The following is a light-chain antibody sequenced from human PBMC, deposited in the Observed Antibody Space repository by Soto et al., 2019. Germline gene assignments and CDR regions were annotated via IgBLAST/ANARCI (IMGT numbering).Light chain of an antibody. J-gene: IGKJ3*01. Sequence: EIVLTQSPGTLSLSPGERATLSCRATQSVSSSSLAWYQQKPGQAPRLLIYGASSRATGIPDRFSGSGSGTDFTLTISRLEPEDFAVYYCQQYGSSPFTFGPGTTVDI. CDR1: QSVSSSS. CDR3: QQYGSSPFT. V-gene: IGKV3-20*01. CDR2: GAS.